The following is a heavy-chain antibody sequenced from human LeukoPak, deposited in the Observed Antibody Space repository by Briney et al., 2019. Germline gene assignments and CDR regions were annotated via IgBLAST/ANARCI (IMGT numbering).Heavy chain of an antibody. CDR2: ISSSSSYI. CDR1: GFTFSSYS. V-gene: IGHV3-21*01. Sequence: GGSLRLSCAASGFTFSSYSMNWVRQAPGKGLEWVSSISSSSSYIYYADSVKGRFTISRDNAKNSLYLQMNSLRAEDTAVYYCANLPTFYYYYGMDVWGQGTTVTVSS. CDR3: ANLPTFYYYYGMDV. J-gene: IGHJ6*02.